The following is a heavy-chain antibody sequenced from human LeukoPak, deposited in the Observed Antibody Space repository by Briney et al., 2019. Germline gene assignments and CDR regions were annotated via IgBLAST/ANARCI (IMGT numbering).Heavy chain of an antibody. CDR3: ARDVPGGRNDY. CDR1: GGSFSGYY. D-gene: IGHD3-16*01. V-gene: IGHV4-34*11. Sequence: SETLSLTCAVYGGSFSGYYWSWIRQPPGKGLEWIGSIYYSGLTNYSPSLKSRVTISLDTSKNQFSLNINFVAAADTAVYYCARDVPGGRNDYWGQGTLVTVSS. CDR2: IYYSGLT. J-gene: IGHJ4*02.